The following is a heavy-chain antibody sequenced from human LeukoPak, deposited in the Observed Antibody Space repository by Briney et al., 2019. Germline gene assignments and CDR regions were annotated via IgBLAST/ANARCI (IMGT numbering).Heavy chain of an antibody. D-gene: IGHD1-26*01. V-gene: IGHV1-18*04. CDR3: ASGSYQYYFDY. CDR2: ISAYNGNT. CDR1: GYTFTGYY. J-gene: IGHJ4*02. Sequence: ASVKVSCKASGYTFTGYYMHWVRQAPGQGLEWMGWISAYNGNTNYAQKLQGRVTMTTDTSTSTAYMELRSLRSDDTAVYYCASGSYQYYFDYWGQGTLVTVSS.